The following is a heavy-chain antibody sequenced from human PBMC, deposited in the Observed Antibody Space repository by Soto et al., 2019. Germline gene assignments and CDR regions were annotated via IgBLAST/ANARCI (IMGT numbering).Heavy chain of an antibody. D-gene: IGHD1-26*01. CDR3: ASGVGATTSSPPYFQH. CDR2: ISYDGSNK. V-gene: IGHV3-30-3*01. CDR1: GFTFSSYA. Sequence: QVQVVESGGGVVQPGRSLRLSCAASGFTFSSYAMHWVRQAPGKGLEWVAVISYDGSNKYYADSVKGRFTISRDNSKNTLYLHMNSLRAEDTAVYYCASGVGATTSSPPYFQHWGQGTLVTVSS. J-gene: IGHJ1*01.